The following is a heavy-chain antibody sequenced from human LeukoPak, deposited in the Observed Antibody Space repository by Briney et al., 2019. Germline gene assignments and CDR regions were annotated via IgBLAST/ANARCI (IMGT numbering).Heavy chain of an antibody. CDR2: ISDSGGRT. Sequence: GGSLRLSCAASGFTLSSYAMSWVRQAPGKGLEWVASISDSGGRTYHADSVKGRFTISRDNSKNTLFLQMNSLRVEDTAIYYCATYRQVLLPFESWGQGTLVTVSS. CDR3: ATYRQVLLPFES. V-gene: IGHV3-23*01. J-gene: IGHJ4*02. D-gene: IGHD2-8*02. CDR1: GFTLSSYA.